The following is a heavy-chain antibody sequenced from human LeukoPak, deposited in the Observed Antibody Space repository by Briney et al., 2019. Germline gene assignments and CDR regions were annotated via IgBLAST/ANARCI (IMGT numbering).Heavy chain of an antibody. Sequence: PSETLSLTCTVSGGSISSYYWSWIRQPAGKGLEWIGRIYTSGSTNYNPSLKSRVTMSVDTSKNQFSLKLSSVTAADTAVYYCASTYSGSYYVPYYYYYMDVWGKGTTVTVSS. CDR2: IYTSGST. J-gene: IGHJ6*03. CDR3: ASTYSGSYYVPYYYYYMDV. V-gene: IGHV4-4*07. D-gene: IGHD1-26*01. CDR1: GGSISSYY.